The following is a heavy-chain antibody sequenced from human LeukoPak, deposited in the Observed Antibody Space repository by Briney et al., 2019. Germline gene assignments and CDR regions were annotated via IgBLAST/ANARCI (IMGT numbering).Heavy chain of an antibody. Sequence: GGSLRLSCVASGFTFSSYAMSWVRQAPGKGLEWVSAISGSGGSTYYADSVKGRFTISRDNSKNTLYLQMNSLRAEDTAVYYCAKAFFVWGVIMSSDYYYGMDVWGQGTTVTVTS. D-gene: IGHD3-10*01. CDR3: AKAFFVWGVIMSSDYYYGMDV. V-gene: IGHV3-23*01. CDR2: ISGSGGST. J-gene: IGHJ6*02. CDR1: GFTFSSYA.